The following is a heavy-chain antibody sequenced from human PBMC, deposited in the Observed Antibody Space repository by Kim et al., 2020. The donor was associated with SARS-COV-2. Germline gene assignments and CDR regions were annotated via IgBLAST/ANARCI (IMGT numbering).Heavy chain of an antibody. CDR2: ISGSGTIT. CDR3: VRENHWACDL. J-gene: IGHJ3*01. V-gene: IGHV3-48*04. CDR1: GFTLSIYS. Sequence: GGSLRLSCATSGFTLSIYSMNWVRQSPGKGLEWVSHISGSGTITKHADSVRGRFTISSDNAKNSLFLQMNGLRAEDTAVYYCVRENHWACDLWGHGTMVTVSS.